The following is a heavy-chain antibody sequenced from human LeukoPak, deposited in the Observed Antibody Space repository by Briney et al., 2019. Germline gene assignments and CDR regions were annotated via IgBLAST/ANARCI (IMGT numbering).Heavy chain of an antibody. CDR2: IYSGGST. CDR3: ASGYSYGYHYFDY. V-gene: IGHV3-53*01. Sequence: GGSLRLSCAASGFTVSSNYMSWVRQAPGKGLEWVSVIYSGGSTYYADSVKGRFTISRDNSKNTLYLQMNSLRAEDTAVYYCASGYSYGYHYFDYWGQGTLVTVSS. D-gene: IGHD5-18*01. J-gene: IGHJ4*02. CDR1: GFTVSSNY.